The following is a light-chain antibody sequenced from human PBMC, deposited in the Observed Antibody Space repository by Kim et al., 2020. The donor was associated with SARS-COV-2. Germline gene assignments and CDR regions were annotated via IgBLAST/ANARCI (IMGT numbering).Light chain of an antibody. Sequence: DIQLTQSPSTLSASVGDRVTITCRASQSLGNWLAWYQQKPGKTPNLLIYDASSLESGVPSRFSGSGSATEFTLTISSLQPDDFATYYCQQYNEYTLTFGGGTKVDIK. CDR1: QSLGNW. CDR2: DAS. CDR3: QQYNEYTLT. V-gene: IGKV1-5*01. J-gene: IGKJ4*01.